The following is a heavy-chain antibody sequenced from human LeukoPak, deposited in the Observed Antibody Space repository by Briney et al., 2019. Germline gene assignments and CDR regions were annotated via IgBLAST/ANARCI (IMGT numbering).Heavy chain of an antibody. CDR3: AKISGVCSGGSCYSPYFDY. D-gene: IGHD2-15*01. CDR2: INHSGST. CDR1: GGSFSGYY. Sequence: PSETLSLTCAVYGGSFSGYYWSWIRQPPGKGLEWIGEINHSGSTNYNPSLKSRVTISVDTSKNQFSLKLSSVTAADTAVYYCAKISGVCSGGSCYSPYFDYWGQGTLVTVSS. J-gene: IGHJ4*02. V-gene: IGHV4-34*01.